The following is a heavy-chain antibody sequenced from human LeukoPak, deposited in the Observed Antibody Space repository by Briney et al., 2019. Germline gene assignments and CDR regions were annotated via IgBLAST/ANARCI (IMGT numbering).Heavy chain of an antibody. CDR3: ARDDEGGSDNLVDQ. D-gene: IGHD3-10*01. CDR2: IYYSGST. V-gene: IGHV4-39*07. CDR1: GGSISSSSYY. Sequence: SETLSLTCTVSGGSISSSSYYWGWIRQPPGKGLEWIGSIYYSGSTYYNPSLKSRVTISVDTSKNQFSLKLSSVTAADTAVYYCARDDEGGSDNLVDQWGQGTLVTVSS. J-gene: IGHJ4*02.